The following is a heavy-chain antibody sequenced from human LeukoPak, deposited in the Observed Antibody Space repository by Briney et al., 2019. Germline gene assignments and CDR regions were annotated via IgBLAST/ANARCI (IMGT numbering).Heavy chain of an antibody. D-gene: IGHD3-10*01. V-gene: IGHV3-20*04. Sequence: GGSLRLSCAASGFTFDDYGMSWVRQAPGKGLEWVSGINWNGGSTGYADSVKGRFTISRDNAKNSLYLQMNSLRAEDTALYYCARVEGLLWFGELRGGYFDYWGQGTLVTVSS. CDR1: GFTFDDYG. CDR2: INWNGGST. J-gene: IGHJ4*02. CDR3: ARVEGLLWFGELRGGYFDY.